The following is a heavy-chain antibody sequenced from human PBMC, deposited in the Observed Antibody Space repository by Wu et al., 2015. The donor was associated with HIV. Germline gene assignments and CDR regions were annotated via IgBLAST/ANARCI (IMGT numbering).Heavy chain of an antibody. CDR3: ARGPYDFWSGYYPFDY. D-gene: IGHD3-3*01. V-gene: IGHV1-8*03. CDR2: MNPNSGNT. Sequence: QVQLVQSGAEVKKPGASVKVSCKASGYTFTSYDINWVRQATGQGLEWMGWMNPNSGNTGYAQKFQGRVTITRNTSISTAYMELSSLRSEDTAVYYCARGPYDFWSGYYPFDYWGQGTLVTVSS. CDR1: GYTFTSYD. J-gene: IGHJ4*02.